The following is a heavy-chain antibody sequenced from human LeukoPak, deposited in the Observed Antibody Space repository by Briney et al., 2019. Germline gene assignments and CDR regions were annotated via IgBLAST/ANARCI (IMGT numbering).Heavy chain of an antibody. V-gene: IGHV5-51*01. CDR1: GYNFGTRW. D-gene: IGHD3-10*01. Sequence: GESLKISCKGSGYNFGTRWVAWVRQMPGKGLEWLGIIYPDDSDARYSPSFQGQVTISADKSINTAYLQWSSLKASDTAIYFCARGAYGSGSYYNYYGMDVWGQGTTVTVSS. CDR3: ARGAYGSGSYYNYYGMDV. CDR2: IYPDDSDA. J-gene: IGHJ6*02.